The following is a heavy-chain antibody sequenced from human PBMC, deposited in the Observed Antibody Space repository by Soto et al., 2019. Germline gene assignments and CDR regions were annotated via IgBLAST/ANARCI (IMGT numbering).Heavy chain of an antibody. V-gene: IGHV4-34*01. D-gene: IGHD1-7*01. CDR2: IYHSGST. CDR3: ARSPKKYNWNSRYYYYGMDV. J-gene: IGHJ6*02. CDR1: GGSFSAYY. Sequence: SETLSLTCAVYGGSFSAYYWTWIRQPPGKGLEWIGEIYHSGSTNYNPSLKSRVTISVDKSKNQFSLKLSSVTAADTAVYYCARSPKKYNWNSRYYYYGMDVWGQGTTVTVSS.